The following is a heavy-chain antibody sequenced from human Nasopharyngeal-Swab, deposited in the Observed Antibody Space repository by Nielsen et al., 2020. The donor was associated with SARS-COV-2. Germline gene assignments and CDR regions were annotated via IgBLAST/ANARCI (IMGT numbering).Heavy chain of an antibody. V-gene: IGHV3-23*01. J-gene: IGHJ3*02. D-gene: IGHD1-26*01. CDR3: AKDKWELLEAFDI. CDR1: GFTFSSYA. CDR2: ISGSGGST. Sequence: GSLRLSCAASGFTFSSYAMSWVRQAPGKGLEWVSAISGSGGSTYYADSVKGRFTISRDNSKNTLYLQMNSLRAEDTALYYCAKDKWELLEAFDIWGQGTMVTVSS.